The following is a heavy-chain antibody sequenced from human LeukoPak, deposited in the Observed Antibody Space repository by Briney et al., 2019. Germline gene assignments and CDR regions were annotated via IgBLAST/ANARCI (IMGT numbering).Heavy chain of an antibody. J-gene: IGHJ6*03. Sequence: SETLSLTCAVYGGAFSGYSWSWIRQPPGEGLEWIGEIDPNGTTNYNPSLKSRVTVSVDTCKNQFSLNLNSVTAADTAVYYCARLRSLGDSSSNYFYMDVWGKGTTVTVSS. D-gene: IGHD6-13*01. CDR2: IDPNGTT. CDR1: GGAFSGYS. CDR3: ARLRSLGDSSSNYFYMDV. V-gene: IGHV4-34*01.